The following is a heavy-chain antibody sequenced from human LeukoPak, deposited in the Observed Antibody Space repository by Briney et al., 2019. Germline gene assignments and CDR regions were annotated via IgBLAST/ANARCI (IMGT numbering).Heavy chain of an antibody. CDR3: AKAQVVSSPSEYFQH. V-gene: IGHV3-21*01. Sequence: GGSLRLSCAASGFTFNSYSMNWVRQAPGKGLEWVSSISGSNSYIYYADSMKGRFTISRDNAKSTLYLQMNSLRVEDTAVYYCAKAQVVSSPSEYFQHWGQGALVTVSS. CDR2: ISGSNSYI. D-gene: IGHD2-15*01. J-gene: IGHJ1*01. CDR1: GFTFNSYS.